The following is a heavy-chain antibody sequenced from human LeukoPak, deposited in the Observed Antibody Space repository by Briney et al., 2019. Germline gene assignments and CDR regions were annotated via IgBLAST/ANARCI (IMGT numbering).Heavy chain of an antibody. CDR1: GFTFSTYA. D-gene: IGHD6-19*01. V-gene: IGHV3-23*01. CDR2: FSGSVDTT. CDR3: ARVDNNGLYSEYFDH. J-gene: IGHJ1*01. Sequence: GGSLRLSCAASGFTFSTYAMNWVRQAPGKGLEWVSTFSGSVDTTYYADSVKGRFTISRDNSKNTLYLQMHSLRAEDTAVYYCARVDNNGLYSEYFDHWGQGTLVIVSS.